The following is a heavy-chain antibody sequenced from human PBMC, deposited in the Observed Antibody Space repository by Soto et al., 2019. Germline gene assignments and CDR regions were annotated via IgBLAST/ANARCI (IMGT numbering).Heavy chain of an antibody. CDR3: ARAVEYSSSSSPGTHFDY. CDR1: GFTFSSYS. Sequence: GGSLRLSCAASGFTFSSYSMNWVRQAPGKGLEWVSSISSSSSYIYYADSVKGRFTISRDNAKNSLYLQMNSLRAEDTAVYYCARAVEYSSSSSPGTHFDYWGQGTLVTVSS. D-gene: IGHD6-6*01. J-gene: IGHJ4*02. V-gene: IGHV3-21*01. CDR2: ISSSSSYI.